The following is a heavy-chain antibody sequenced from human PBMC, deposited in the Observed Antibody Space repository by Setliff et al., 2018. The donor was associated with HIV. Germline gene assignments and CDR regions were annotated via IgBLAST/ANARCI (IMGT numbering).Heavy chain of an antibody. CDR3: HSGYDTEEQSYFDY. CDR1: GFTFDRFW. V-gene: IGHV3-74*01. J-gene: IGHJ4*02. CDR2: VNRDGSST. Sequence: PGGSLRLSCAASGFTFDRFWMHWVRQAPGKGLVWVSRVNRDGSSTTYADPVKDRFTTSRDNAKNTLYLQMNSLRAEDTGVYYCHSGYDTEEQSYFDYWGQGALVTVSS. D-gene: IGHD5-12*01.